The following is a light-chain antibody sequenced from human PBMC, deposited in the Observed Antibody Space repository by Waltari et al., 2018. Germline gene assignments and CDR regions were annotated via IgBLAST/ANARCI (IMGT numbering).Light chain of an antibody. Sequence: QSALTQPASVSGALGPSITISYTGTTSDVGEYDLCPRYQHPPGKAPKLLICEVIKRPSGVSSRFSGSKSGNTASLTISGLQAEDEADYYCCSYAGRGTYVFGSGTKVTVL. V-gene: IGLV2-23*02. CDR1: TSDVGEYDL. J-gene: IGLJ1*01. CDR3: CSYAGRGTYV. CDR2: EVI.